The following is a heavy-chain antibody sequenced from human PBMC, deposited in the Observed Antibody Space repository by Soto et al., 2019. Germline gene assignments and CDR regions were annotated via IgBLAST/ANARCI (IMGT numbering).Heavy chain of an antibody. D-gene: IGHD1-1*01. V-gene: IGHV1-18*01. CDR1: GYDFTTYG. Sequence: QVHLVQSGAEVKKSGASVKVSCKGCGYDFTTYGITWVRQAPGQGLEWMAWISAHNGNTDYAQKLQGRVTVTIDTSTSTAYMELRSLRSDDTAVYYCARGRYGDYWGQGALITVSS. CDR2: ISAHNGNT. CDR3: ARGRYGDY. J-gene: IGHJ4*02.